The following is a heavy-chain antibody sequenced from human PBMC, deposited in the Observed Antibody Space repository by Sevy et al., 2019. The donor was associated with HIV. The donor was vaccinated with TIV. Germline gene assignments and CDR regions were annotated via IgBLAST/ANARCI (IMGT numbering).Heavy chain of an antibody. J-gene: IGHJ4*02. V-gene: IGHV3-21*01. Sequence: GESLKISCAASGFTFTTYSMNWVRQAPGKGLEWVSSISSRSTDRYYTDSVKGRFTISRDNPKNSLYLQMNSLKAEDTGIYYCARGGAADMAVAGTEDWGQGTLVTVSS. CDR3: ARGGAADMAVAGTED. D-gene: IGHD6-19*01. CDR1: GFTFTTYS. CDR2: ISSRSTDR.